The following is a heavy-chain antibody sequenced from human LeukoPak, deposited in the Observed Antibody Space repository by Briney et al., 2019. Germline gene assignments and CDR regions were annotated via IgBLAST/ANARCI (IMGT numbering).Heavy chain of an antibody. CDR1: GDSISSYY. V-gene: IGHV4-4*07. D-gene: IGHD3-10*01. Sequence: SETLSLTCTVSGDSISSYYWSWIRQPAGKGLEWIGRIHPSGSTNYNPSLKSRVTISVDTSKNQFSLKLSSVTAADTAVYYCASRAAYYYGSGSYPDAFDIWGQGTMVTVSS. CDR3: ASRAAYYYGSGSYPDAFDI. CDR2: IHPSGST. J-gene: IGHJ3*02.